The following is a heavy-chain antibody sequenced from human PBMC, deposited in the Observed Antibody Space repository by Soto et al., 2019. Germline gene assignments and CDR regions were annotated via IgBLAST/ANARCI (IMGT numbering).Heavy chain of an antibody. D-gene: IGHD2-2*01. CDR2: LTGSGGSK. CDR1: GFTFSTSA. J-gene: IGHJ4*02. CDR3: AKGYDRHDY. V-gene: IGHV3-23*01. Sequence: EVQLLESGGGLVQPGGSLRLSCAASGFTFSTSAMSWVRQAPGKGLGWVSYLTGSGGSKYYADSVKGRFTISRDNSKNTLYLQMNSLRAEDTAVYYCAKGYDRHDYWGQGTLVTVSS.